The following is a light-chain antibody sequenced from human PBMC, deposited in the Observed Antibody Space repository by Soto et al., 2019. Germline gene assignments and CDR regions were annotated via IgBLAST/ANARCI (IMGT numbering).Light chain of an antibody. CDR1: QSVSNNY. CDR2: GAS. J-gene: IGKJ3*01. CDR3: QQNVSSPSGLT. Sequence: EIVLTQSPGTLSLFPGERATLSCRASQSVSNNYLAWFQQKPGQAPRLLIYGASSRATGIPDRFSGSGSGTDFPPTISRLEPEDFAVYYCQQNVSSPSGLTFGPGPKWVP. V-gene: IGKV3-20*01.